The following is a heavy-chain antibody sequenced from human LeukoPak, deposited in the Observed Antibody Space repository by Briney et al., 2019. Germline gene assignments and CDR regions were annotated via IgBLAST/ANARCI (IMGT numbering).Heavy chain of an antibody. CDR3: ARDGYRLSGYFYYMDV. D-gene: IGHD2-2*03. J-gene: IGHJ6*03. V-gene: IGHV1-18*01. CDR2: IDTHNGDT. CDR1: GYTFASFG. Sequence: VASVKVSCKASGYTFASFGITWVRQAPGQGLEWMGWIDTHNGDTNYAQKLQGRVTMTTDTSTSTAYMELRSLRPDDTAVYYCARDGYRLSGYFYYMDVWGKGTTVTVSS.